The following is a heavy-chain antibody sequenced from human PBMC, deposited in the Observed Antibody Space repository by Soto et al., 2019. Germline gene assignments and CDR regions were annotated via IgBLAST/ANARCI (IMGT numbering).Heavy chain of an antibody. CDR2: ISGSGGST. CDR1: GFTFSSYA. V-gene: IGHV3-23*01. J-gene: IGHJ6*02. D-gene: IGHD6-6*01. Sequence: GGSLRLSCAASGFTFSSYAMSWVRQAPGKGLEWVSAISGSGGSTYYADSVKGRFTISRDNSKNTLYLQMNSLRAEDTAVYYCAKGHEQLDPISCYGMDVWSQGTTVTVSS. CDR3: AKGHEQLDPISCYGMDV.